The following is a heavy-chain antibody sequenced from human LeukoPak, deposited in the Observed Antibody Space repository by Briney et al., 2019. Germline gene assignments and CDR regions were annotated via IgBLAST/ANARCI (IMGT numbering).Heavy chain of an antibody. Sequence: PSQTLSLTCTVSGGSSSSGSYYWSWIRQPAGKGLDWIGRIYTSGTTNYNPSLQSQVTISVDTSKNQFSLKLSSVTAADTAVYYCARDDGPYSYGFEYWGQGPLVTVSS. V-gene: IGHV4-61*02. CDR3: ARDDGPYSYGFEY. J-gene: IGHJ4*02. D-gene: IGHD5-18*01. CDR2: IYTSGTT. CDR1: GGSSSSGSYY.